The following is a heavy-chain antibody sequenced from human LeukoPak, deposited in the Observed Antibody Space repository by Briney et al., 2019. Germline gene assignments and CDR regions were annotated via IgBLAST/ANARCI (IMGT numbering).Heavy chain of an antibody. J-gene: IGHJ4*02. V-gene: IGHV3-30*18. CDR1: GFTFSSYG. CDR3: AKDYYGSGSYFDY. Sequence: GGSLRLSCAASGFTFSSYGMHWVRQAPGKGLEWVAVISYDGSNKYYADSVKGRFTISRDNSKNTLYLQMNSLRAEDTAVYYCAKDYYGSGSYFDYWGQGTLVTVSS. D-gene: IGHD3-10*01. CDR2: ISYDGSNK.